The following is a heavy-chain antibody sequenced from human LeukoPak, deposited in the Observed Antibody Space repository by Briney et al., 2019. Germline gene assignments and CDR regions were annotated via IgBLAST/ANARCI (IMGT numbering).Heavy chain of an antibody. CDR3: AREVQQQLVGRAFDI. V-gene: IGHV3-30*02. J-gene: IGHJ3*02. CDR1: GFTFSSYT. D-gene: IGHD6-13*01. Sequence: GGSLRLSCAASGFTFSSYTMNWVRQAPGKGLEWVAFIRYDGSNKYYADSVKGRFTISRDNAKNSLYLQMNSLRAEDTAVYYCAREVQQQLVGRAFDIWGQGTMVTVSS. CDR2: IRYDGSNK.